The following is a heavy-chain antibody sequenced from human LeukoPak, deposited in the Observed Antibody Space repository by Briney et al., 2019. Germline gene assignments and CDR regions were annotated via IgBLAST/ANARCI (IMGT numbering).Heavy chain of an antibody. V-gene: IGHV1-46*01. D-gene: IGHD1-1*01. Sequence: ASVKVSCKASGYTFTSYYMHWVRQAPGQGLEWMGIINPSGGSTSYAQKFQGRATMTRDTSTSTVYMELSSLRSEDTAVYYCARDGLERPLGYWGQGTLVTVSS. CDR1: GYTFTSYY. CDR2: INPSGGST. CDR3: ARDGLERPLGY. J-gene: IGHJ4*02.